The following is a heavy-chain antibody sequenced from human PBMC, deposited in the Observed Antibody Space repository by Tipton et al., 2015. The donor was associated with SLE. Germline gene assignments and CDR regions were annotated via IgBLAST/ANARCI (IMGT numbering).Heavy chain of an antibody. J-gene: IGHJ2*01. D-gene: IGHD2-21*01. V-gene: IGHV4-59*11. Sequence: TLSLTCTVSGGSISSHYWSWIRQPPGKGLEWVGYIYYSGSTNYNPSLKSRVTISVDTSKNQFSLKLSSVTAAETAVYYCARGPSVVVIAAVLDFDLGGRGTLATVSS. CDR1: GGSISSHY. CDR2: IYYSGST. CDR3: ARGPSVVVIAAVLDFDL.